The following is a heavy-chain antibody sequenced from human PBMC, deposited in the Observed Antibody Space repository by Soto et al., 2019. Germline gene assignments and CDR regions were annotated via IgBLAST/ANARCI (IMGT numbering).Heavy chain of an antibody. Sequence: SVQVSCKASGGTFSSYAISWVRQAPGQGLEWMGGIIPIFGTANYAQKFQGRVTITADESTSTAYMELSSLRSDDTAVYYCARYYGDSLFDYWGQGTLVTVSS. CDR1: GGTFSSYA. J-gene: IGHJ4*02. D-gene: IGHD4-17*01. CDR2: IIPIFGTA. V-gene: IGHV1-69*13. CDR3: ARYYGDSLFDY.